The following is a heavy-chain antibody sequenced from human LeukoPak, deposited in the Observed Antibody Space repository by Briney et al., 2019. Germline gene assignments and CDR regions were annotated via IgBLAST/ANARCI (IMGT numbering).Heavy chain of an antibody. Sequence: GSLRLSCAASGFTFSSYSMNWIRQPPGKGLEWIGYIYYSGSTNYNPSLKSRVTISVDTSKNQFSLNLSSVTAADTAVYYCARHRAYSSSSPFDYWGQGTLVTVSS. CDR3: ARHRAYSSSSPFDY. D-gene: IGHD6-6*01. CDR2: IYYSGST. V-gene: IGHV4-59*01. CDR1: GFTFSSYS. J-gene: IGHJ4*02.